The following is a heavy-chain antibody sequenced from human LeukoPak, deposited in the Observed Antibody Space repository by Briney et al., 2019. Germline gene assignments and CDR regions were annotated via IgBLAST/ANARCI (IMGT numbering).Heavy chain of an antibody. CDR2: INSGGTVT. D-gene: IGHD6-13*01. Sequence: GGSLRLSCAASGFTFSDFWMHWVRQAPGKGLVWVSRINSGGTVTNYADSVKGRLTISRDNAKNTLYLQMNSLRAEDTAVYYCAKDRALAAAVGSWGQGTLVTVSS. CDR3: AKDRALAAAVGS. V-gene: IGHV3-74*01. CDR1: GFTFSDFW. J-gene: IGHJ4*02.